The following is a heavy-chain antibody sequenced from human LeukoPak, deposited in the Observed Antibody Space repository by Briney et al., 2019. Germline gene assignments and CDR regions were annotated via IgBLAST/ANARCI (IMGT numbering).Heavy chain of an antibody. V-gene: IGHV1-8*01. Sequence: ASVTASCKASGYTFTSYDINWVRQATGQGLEWMGWMNPNSGNTGYAQKFQGRATMTRNTSISTAYMELSSLRSEDTAVYYCARGYYYGSGSYNCWGQGTLVTVSS. CDR1: GYTFTSYD. J-gene: IGHJ4*02. D-gene: IGHD3-10*01. CDR3: ARGYYYGSGSYNC. CDR2: MNPNSGNT.